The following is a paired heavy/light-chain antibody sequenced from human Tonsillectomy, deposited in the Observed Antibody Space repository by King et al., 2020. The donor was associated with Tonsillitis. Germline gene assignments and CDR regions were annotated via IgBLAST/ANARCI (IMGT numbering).Heavy chain of an antibody. V-gene: IGHV4-30-2*01. J-gene: IGHJ2*01. CDR2: IHHGGST. CDR3: ARAPLGIDYFDL. D-gene: IGHD7-27*01. CDR1: GGSISSGAYS. Sequence: QLQLQESGSGLVKPSQTLSLTCAVSGGSISSGAYSWSWIRQPPGKGLEWIGYIHHGGSTQYNPSLKSRVTISVDTSKNQFSLNLSSVTAADTAVYFCARAPLGIDYFDLWGRGTLVTVSS.
Light chain of an antibody. CDR3: HQTTNLPWT. CDR2: YAS. J-gene: IGKJ1*01. CDR1: QSFGTS. V-gene: IGKV6-21*02. Sequence: EIVLTQSPDFQSVTPKEKVTITCRASQSFGTSLHWYQQKPGQSPKLLIKYASKSISGVPSRFSGSGSGTDFTLTINGLEAEDAATYYCHQTTNLPWTFGQGTKVEIK.